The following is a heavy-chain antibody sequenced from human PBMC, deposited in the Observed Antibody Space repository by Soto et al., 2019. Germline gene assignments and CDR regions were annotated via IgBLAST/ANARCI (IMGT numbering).Heavy chain of an antibody. CDR1: GYTFTSYA. CDR2: INAGNGNT. V-gene: IGHV1-3*01. D-gene: IGHD3-3*01. Sequence: ASVKVSCKASGYTFTSYAMHWVRQAPGQRLEWMGWINAGNGNTKYSQKFQGRVTITRDTSASTAYMELSSLRSEDTAVYYCARSIVPRTSLRFLEWVNWFDPWGQGTLVTVSS. J-gene: IGHJ5*02. CDR3: ARSIVPRTSLRFLEWVNWFDP.